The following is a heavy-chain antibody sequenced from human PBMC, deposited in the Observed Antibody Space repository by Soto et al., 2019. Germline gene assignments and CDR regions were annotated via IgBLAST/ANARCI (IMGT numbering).Heavy chain of an antibody. CDR3: VKDPHPSTTWYYFEY. D-gene: IGHD6-13*01. V-gene: IGHV3-23*01. J-gene: IGHJ4*02. CDR2: ISGSGGRT. Sequence: EVQLLESGGGLVQPGGSLRLSCAASEFTFSSYGMSWVRQAPGKGLEWVSSISGSGGRTFYADSVKGRFPISRDNSKMSLYLQMNSLRADDTAVYYCVKDPHPSTTWYYFEYWGQGTLVTVSS. CDR1: EFTFSSYG.